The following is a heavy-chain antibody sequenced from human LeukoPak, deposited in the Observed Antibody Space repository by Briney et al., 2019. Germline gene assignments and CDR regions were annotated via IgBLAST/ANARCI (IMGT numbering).Heavy chain of an antibody. CDR1: GFTFTSSA. V-gene: IGHV1-58*02. J-gene: IGHJ4*02. D-gene: IGHD2-8*01. CDR3: AREDSTCTNGVCFHDVVDY. Sequence: ASVKVSCKASGFTFTSSAMQWVRQARGQRLEWIGWIVVGSGNTNYAQKFQERVTITRDMSTSTAYMELSSLRSEDTAVYYCAREDSTCTNGVCFHDVVDYWGQGTLVTVSS. CDR2: IVVGSGNT.